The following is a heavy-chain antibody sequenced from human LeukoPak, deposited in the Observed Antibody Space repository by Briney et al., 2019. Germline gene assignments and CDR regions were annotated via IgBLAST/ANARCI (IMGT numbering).Heavy chain of an antibody. Sequence: PGGSLRLSCAASGFTFSNYWMSWVRQAPGKGLEWVANIKQDGSEKYYVDSVKGRFTISRDNAKNSLYLQMNSLRAEDTAVYYCAREGGRDIVVVPAAVSSWFDHWGQGTLVTVSS. CDR3: AREGGRDIVVVPAAVSSWFDH. D-gene: IGHD2-2*01. J-gene: IGHJ5*02. CDR2: IKQDGSEK. V-gene: IGHV3-7*01. CDR1: GFTFSNYW.